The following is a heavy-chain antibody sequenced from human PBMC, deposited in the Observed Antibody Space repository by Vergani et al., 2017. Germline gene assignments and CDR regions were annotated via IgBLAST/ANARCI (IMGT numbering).Heavy chain of an antibody. CDR3: ARDLSSGGGWFDP. V-gene: IGHV4-39*07. J-gene: IGHJ5*02. CDR1: GGSISSSSYY. Sequence: QLQLQESGPGLVKPSETLSLTCTVSGGSISSSSYYWGWIRQPPGKGLEWIGRIYYSGSTYYNPSLKSRVTISVDTSKNQFSLKLSSVTAADTAVYYCARDLSSGGGWFDPWGQGTLVTVSS. CDR2: IYYSGST. D-gene: IGHD6-19*01.